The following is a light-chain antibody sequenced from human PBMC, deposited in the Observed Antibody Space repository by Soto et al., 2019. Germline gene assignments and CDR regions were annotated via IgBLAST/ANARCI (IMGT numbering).Light chain of an antibody. CDR1: SSNIGSDN. CDR3: AVWDARLSGYV. J-gene: IGLJ1*01. V-gene: IGLV1-44*01. CDR2: KNN. Sequence: QSVLNQPPSASGTPGQRVTIFCPGSSSNIGSDNVNWYLQLPGTAPKLLMYKNNQRPSGVPDRFSGSKSGTSASLAISGLQSEDEADYYCAVWDARLSGYVFGTGTKVTVL.